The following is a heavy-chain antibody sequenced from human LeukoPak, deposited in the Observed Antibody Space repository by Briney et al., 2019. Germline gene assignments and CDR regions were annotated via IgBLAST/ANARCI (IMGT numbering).Heavy chain of an antibody. D-gene: IGHD3-10*01. CDR2: IYYSGST. Sequence: PSETLSLTCTVSGGTISSYYWSWIRQPPGKGLEWIGYIYYSGSTNYNPSLKSRVTISVDTSKNQFSLKLSSVTAADTAVYYCARGTTMVRGVLDYWGQGTLVTVSS. CDR1: GGTISSYY. J-gene: IGHJ4*02. V-gene: IGHV4-59*01. CDR3: ARGTTMVRGVLDY.